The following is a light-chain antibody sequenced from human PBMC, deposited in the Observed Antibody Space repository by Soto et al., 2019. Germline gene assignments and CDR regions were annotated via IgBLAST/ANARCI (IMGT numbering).Light chain of an antibody. CDR1: SSDVGGYNY. Sequence: HSALTQPASVSGSPGQSITISCTRTSSDVGGYNYVSWYQQHPGKAPKLMIYDVSNRPSGVSNRFSGSKSGNTASLTISGLQAEDEADYYCSSYTSSSTYVFGTGTKVTVL. CDR2: DVS. J-gene: IGLJ1*01. V-gene: IGLV2-14*01. CDR3: SSYTSSSTYV.